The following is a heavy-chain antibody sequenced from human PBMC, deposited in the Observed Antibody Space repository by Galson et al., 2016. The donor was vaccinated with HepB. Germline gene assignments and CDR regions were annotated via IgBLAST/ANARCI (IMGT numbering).Heavy chain of an antibody. Sequence: SLRLSCAASGSTFRTSWMSWVRQPPGKGPEWVANINPDGSQTYYADSVKGRFTISRDNAKNSLYLQMNSLRAEDTAVYYCARASYYYDSSDYRASYYFDYWGQGTLVTVSS. D-gene: IGHD3-22*01. V-gene: IGHV3-7*01. J-gene: IGHJ4*02. CDR1: GSTFRTSW. CDR3: ARASYYYDSSDYRASYYFDY. CDR2: INPDGSQT.